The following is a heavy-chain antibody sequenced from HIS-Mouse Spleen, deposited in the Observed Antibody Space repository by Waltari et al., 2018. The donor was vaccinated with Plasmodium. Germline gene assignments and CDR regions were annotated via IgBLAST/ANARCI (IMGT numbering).Heavy chain of an antibody. Sequence: QLQLQESGPGLVKPSETLSLTCTVSGGSIRSSRYYWGWIRPPPGKGLEWIGSIYYSGSTYYNPSLKSRVTISVDTSKNQFSLKLSSVTAADTAVYYCARVPYYYDSSGYGMGWFDPWGQGTLVTVSS. J-gene: IGHJ5*02. CDR3: ARVPYYYDSSGYGMGWFDP. V-gene: IGHV4-39*07. CDR1: GGSIRSSRYY. CDR2: IYYSGST. D-gene: IGHD3-22*01.